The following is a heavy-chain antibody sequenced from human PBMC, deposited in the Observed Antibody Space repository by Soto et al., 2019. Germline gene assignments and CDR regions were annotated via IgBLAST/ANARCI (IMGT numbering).Heavy chain of an antibody. V-gene: IGHV4-31*11. J-gene: IGHJ4*02. CDR2: IYYSGST. D-gene: IGHD3-22*01. CDR1: GAPITWGGYY. Sequence: TLSLTCAISGAPITWGGYYWSWIRQHPGKGLEWIGYIYYSGSTYYNPSLKSRVTISVDTSKNQFSLKLSSVTAADTAVYYCARLRTMIGSLHPDYWGQGTLVTVSS. CDR3: ARLRTMIGSLHPDY.